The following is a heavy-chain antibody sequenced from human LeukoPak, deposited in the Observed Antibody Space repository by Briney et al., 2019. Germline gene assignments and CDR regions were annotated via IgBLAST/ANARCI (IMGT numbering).Heavy chain of an antibody. CDR2: ISAYNGNT. CDR3: ARGALEYYYDSSASIY. D-gene: IGHD3-22*01. Sequence: ASVTVSCKASGYTFTGYYIHWVRQAPGQGLEWMGWISAYNGNTNYAQKLQGRVTMTTDTSTSTAYMELSSLRSEDTAVYYCARGALEYYYDSSASIYWGQGTLVTVSS. J-gene: IGHJ4*02. CDR1: GYTFTGYY. V-gene: IGHV1-18*01.